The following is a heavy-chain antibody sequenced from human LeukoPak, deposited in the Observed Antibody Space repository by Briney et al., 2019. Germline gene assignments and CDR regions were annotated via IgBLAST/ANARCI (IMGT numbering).Heavy chain of an antibody. D-gene: IGHD6-13*01. CDR2: IKQDGSEK. J-gene: IGHJ4*02. V-gene: IGHV3-7*03. CDR1: GFTFSNYW. CDR3: ARDVAIAALHYFDY. Sequence: GGSLRLSCAASGFTFSNYWMIWVRQAPGKGLEWVASIKQDGSEKQYVGSVRGRFTISRDNAKNSLYLRMNSLRAEDTAVYYCARDVAIAALHYFDYWGQGTLVTVSS.